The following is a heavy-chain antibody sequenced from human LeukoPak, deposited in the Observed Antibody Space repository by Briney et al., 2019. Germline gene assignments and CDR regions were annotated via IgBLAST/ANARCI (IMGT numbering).Heavy chain of an antibody. CDR1: GYSFTTYW. J-gene: IGHJ4*02. Sequence: GESLKISCQGSGYSFTTYWIGWVRQMPGKGLECMGIIYPGDSDTRYSPSFQGQVTISADKSINTAYLQWSSLKASDTAMYYCTRLGTYWSNYYFEYWGQGTLVTVSS. CDR2: IYPGDSDT. D-gene: IGHD3-10*01. V-gene: IGHV5-51*01. CDR3: TRLGTYWSNYYFEY.